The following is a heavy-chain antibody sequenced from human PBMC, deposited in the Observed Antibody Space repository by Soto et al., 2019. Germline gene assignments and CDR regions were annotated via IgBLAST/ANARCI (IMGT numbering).Heavy chain of an antibody. CDR3: AKLLRGTYYYYGMDV. D-gene: IGHD2-15*01. Sequence: SVKVSCKASGGTFSSYAISWVRQAPGQGLEWMGGIIPIFGTANYAQKFQGRVTITADESTSTAYMELSSLRSEDTAVYYCAKLLRGTYYYYGMDVWGQGTTVTVSS. J-gene: IGHJ6*02. V-gene: IGHV1-69*13. CDR2: IIPIFGTA. CDR1: GGTFSSYA.